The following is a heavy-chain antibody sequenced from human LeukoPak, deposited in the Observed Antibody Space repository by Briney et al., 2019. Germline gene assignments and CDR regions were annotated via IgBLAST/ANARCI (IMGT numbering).Heavy chain of an antibody. Sequence: KPSQTLSLTCTVSGGSISSGGYYWSWIRQHPGKGLEWIGYIYYSGSTYYNPSLKSRVTISVDTSKNQFSLKLSSVTAADTAVYYCARDQGGGSCYPCHSLWGQGTLVTVSS. CDR1: GGSISSGGYY. D-gene: IGHD2-15*01. CDR3: ARDQGGGSCYPCHSL. J-gene: IGHJ4*02. V-gene: IGHV4-31*03. CDR2: IYYSGST.